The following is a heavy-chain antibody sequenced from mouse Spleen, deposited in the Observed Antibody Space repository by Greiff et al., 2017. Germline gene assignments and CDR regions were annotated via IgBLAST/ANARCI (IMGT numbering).Heavy chain of an antibody. CDR2: ISSGSSNI. CDR3: ANIYYRFAY. J-gene: IGHJ3*01. CDR1: GFTFSDYG. V-gene: IGHV5-17*01. Sequence: EVMLVESGGGLVKPGGSLKLSCAASGFTFSDYGMHWVRQAPEQGLEWVAYISSGSSNIYYADTVKGRFTISRDNAKNTLFLQMTSLRSEDTAMYYCANIYYRFAYWGQGTLVTVSA. D-gene: IGHD2-1*01.